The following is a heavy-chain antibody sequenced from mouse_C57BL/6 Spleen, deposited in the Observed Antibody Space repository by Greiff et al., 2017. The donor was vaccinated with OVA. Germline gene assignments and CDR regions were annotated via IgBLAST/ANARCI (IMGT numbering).Heavy chain of an antibody. V-gene: IGHV1-76*01. CDR3: ARNLYYYGSSYPYYAMDY. CDR2: IYPGSGNT. D-gene: IGHD1-1*01. Sequence: QVQLQQSGAELVRPGASVKLSCKASGYTFTDYYINWVKQRPGQGLEWIARIYPGSGNTYYNEKFKGKATLTAEKSSSTAYMQLSSLTSEDSAVYFCARNLYYYGSSYPYYAMDYWGQGTSVTVSS. CDR1: GYTFTDYY. J-gene: IGHJ4*01.